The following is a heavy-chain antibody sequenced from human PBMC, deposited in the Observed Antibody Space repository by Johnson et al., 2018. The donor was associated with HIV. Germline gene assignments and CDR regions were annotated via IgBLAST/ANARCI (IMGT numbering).Heavy chain of an antibody. CDR1: GFTFSSYA. J-gene: IGHJ3*02. V-gene: IGHV3-30*03. CDR2: ISYDGSNK. D-gene: IGHD1-26*01. CDR3: ATFGGGSFHAFDI. Sequence: QVQLVESGGGLVQPGGSLRLSCAASGFTFSSYAMSWVRQAPGKGLEWVAVISYDGSNKYYADSVKGRFTISRDNSKNTLYLQMNSLRAEDTAVYYCATFGGGSFHAFDIWGQGTMVTVSS.